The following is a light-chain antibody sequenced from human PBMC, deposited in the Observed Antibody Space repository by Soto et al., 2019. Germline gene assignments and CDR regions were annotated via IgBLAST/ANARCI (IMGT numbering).Light chain of an antibody. V-gene: IGKV3-20*01. CDR1: QSVSNNY. CDR3: QQYGSSPLFT. CDR2: SAS. Sequence: EIVLTQSPGTLSLSPGERATLSCRASQSVSNNYLAWYQQKPGQAPRLLIYSASNRATGIPDRFSGSGSGTEFTLTISRLEPEDLAVYYCQQYGSSPLFTFGPGTKVDIK. J-gene: IGKJ3*01.